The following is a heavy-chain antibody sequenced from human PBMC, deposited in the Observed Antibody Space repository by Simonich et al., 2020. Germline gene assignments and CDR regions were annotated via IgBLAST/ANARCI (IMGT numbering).Heavy chain of an antibody. CDR3: ARRGSGFDY. Sequence: QVQLVESGGGVVQPGRSLRLSCAASGFTFSSYAMHWVRQAPGKWLGWVAVISYDGSNKYYADSVKGRFTISRDNSKNTLYLQMNSLRAEDTAVYYCARRGSGFDYWGQGTLVTVSS. J-gene: IGHJ4*02. D-gene: IGHD6-19*01. CDR1: GFTFSSYA. V-gene: IGHV3-30*07. CDR2: ISYDGSNK.